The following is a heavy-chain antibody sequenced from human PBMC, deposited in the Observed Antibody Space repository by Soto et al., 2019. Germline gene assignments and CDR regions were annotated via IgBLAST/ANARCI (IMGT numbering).Heavy chain of an antibody. V-gene: IGHV3-30*04. CDR3: VRSKRRHCGNDCYMFDL. CDR2: ISYDGRHK. CDR1: DFMFNNFA. J-gene: IGHJ5*02. D-gene: IGHD2-21*02. Sequence: XESLRLSCAASDFMFNNFAMNWVRQAPGKGLEWVALISYDGRHKNYADSVKGRITISRDNSKNILYLQMSALRAEDTAIYYCVRSKRRHCGNDCYMFDLWGQGTLVTVSS.